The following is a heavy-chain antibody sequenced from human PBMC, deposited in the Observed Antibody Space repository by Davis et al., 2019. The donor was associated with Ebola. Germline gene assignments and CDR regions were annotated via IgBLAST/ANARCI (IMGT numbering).Heavy chain of an antibody. V-gene: IGHV3-74*01. CDR2: VKSDGSFT. CDR1: GFSFSKHF. J-gene: IGHJ6*02. CDR3: ARGSRNMDV. Sequence: PGGSLRLSCAASGFSFSKHFMHWVRQAPGKGLESVSVVKSDGSFTSYADSVKGRFTISRDNAKDSLYLQMNSLRAEDTAVYYCARGSRNMDVWGQGTTVTVSS.